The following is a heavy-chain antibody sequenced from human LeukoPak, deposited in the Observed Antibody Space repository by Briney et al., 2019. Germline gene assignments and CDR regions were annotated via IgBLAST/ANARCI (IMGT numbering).Heavy chain of an antibody. V-gene: IGHV1-2*02. Sequence: ASVKVSCKASGYIFTGYYMHWVRQAPGQGLEWTGWINPNSGGTNYAQKFQGRVTMTRDTSISTAYMELSRLRSDDTAVYYCARAATVTTGGYYYYYMDVWGKGTTVTVSS. D-gene: IGHD4-17*01. CDR3: ARAATVTTGGYYYYYMDV. CDR1: GYIFTGYY. CDR2: INPNSGGT. J-gene: IGHJ6*03.